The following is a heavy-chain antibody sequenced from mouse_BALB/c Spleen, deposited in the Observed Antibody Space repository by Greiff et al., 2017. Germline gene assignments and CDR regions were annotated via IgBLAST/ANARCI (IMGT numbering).Heavy chain of an antibody. V-gene: IGHV1-4*01. CDR2: INPSSGYT. D-gene: IGHD2-14*01. Sequence: VKLQESGAELARPGASVKMSCKASGYTFTSYTMHWVKQRPGQGLEWIGYINPSSGYTNYNQKFKDKATLTADKSSSTAYMQLSSLTSEDSAVYYCARKDYRYQGYFDVWGAGTTVTVSS. J-gene: IGHJ1*01. CDR1: GYTFTSYT. CDR3: ARKDYRYQGYFDV.